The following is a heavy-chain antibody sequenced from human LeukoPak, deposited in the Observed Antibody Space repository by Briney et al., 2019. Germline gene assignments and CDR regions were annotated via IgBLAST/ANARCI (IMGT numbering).Heavy chain of an antibody. Sequence: SETLSLTCSVSGDSISNYYWNWIRQPPGKGLEWIGNICYSGSTDYNPSLKSRVTISLDTSKNQISLRLSSVTAADTAVYHCARDKGPYWYFDLWGRGTLVTASS. CDR2: ICYSGST. V-gene: IGHV4-59*01. CDR3: ARDKGPYWYFDL. CDR1: GDSISNYY. J-gene: IGHJ2*01.